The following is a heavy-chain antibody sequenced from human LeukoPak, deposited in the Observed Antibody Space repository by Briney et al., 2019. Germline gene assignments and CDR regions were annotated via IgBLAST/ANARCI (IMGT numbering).Heavy chain of an antibody. Sequence: GGSLRLSCAASGFSFTNYGMSWVRQAPGKGLEWVANIKQDGSEKYYVDSVKGRFTISRDNAKNSLYLQMNSLRAEDTAVYYCARDNGGSSDYWGQGTLVTVSS. J-gene: IGHJ4*02. D-gene: IGHD1-26*01. CDR3: ARDNGGSSDY. CDR2: IKQDGSEK. CDR1: GFSFTNYG. V-gene: IGHV3-7*01.